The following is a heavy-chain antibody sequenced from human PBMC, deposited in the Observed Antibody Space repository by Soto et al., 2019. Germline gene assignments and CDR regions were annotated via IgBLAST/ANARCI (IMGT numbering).Heavy chain of an antibody. CDR1: GYTFTSYD. Sequence: GASVKVSCKASGYTFTSYDINWVRQATGQGLEWMGWMNPNSGNTGYAQKFQGRVTMTRNTSISTAYMELSSLRSEDTAVYYCARMEVATITNYYGMDVWGQGTTVTVSS. CDR2: MNPNSGNT. D-gene: IGHD5-12*01. V-gene: IGHV1-8*01. CDR3: ARMEVATITNYYGMDV. J-gene: IGHJ6*02.